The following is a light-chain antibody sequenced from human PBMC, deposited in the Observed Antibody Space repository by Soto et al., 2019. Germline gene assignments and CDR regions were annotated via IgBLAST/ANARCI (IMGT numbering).Light chain of an antibody. CDR3: QQYKSYWT. CDR2: KAT. Sequence: DIQMTQSPSTLSASIGDRVTITCWASQSISSWLAWYQQKPGKAPKLLIYKATSSESGVSSRFSGSGSGTVFSLTISSLQPDDSATYYCQQYKSYWTFGQGTKVEIK. V-gene: IGKV1-5*03. J-gene: IGKJ1*01. CDR1: QSISSW.